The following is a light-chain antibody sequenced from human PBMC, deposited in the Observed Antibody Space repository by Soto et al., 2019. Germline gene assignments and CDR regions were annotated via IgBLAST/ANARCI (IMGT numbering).Light chain of an antibody. Sequence: DIPMTQSPSTLSASVGDRVTITCRASQTINSWLAWYQQKPGRAPQVVIYDGSRLKSGVPSRFSGDGSGTDFTLTISGLQPDDFATYDGQQYNSYSFAFGGGTKVEIK. CDR3: QQYNSYSFA. CDR2: DGS. CDR1: QTINSW. V-gene: IGKV1-5*01. J-gene: IGKJ4*01.